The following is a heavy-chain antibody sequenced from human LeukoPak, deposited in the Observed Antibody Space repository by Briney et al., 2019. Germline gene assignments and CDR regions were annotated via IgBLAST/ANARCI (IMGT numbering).Heavy chain of an antibody. Sequence: GGSLRLSCAASGFTVSSNYMSWVRQAPGKGLEWVAVISYDGSNKYYADSVKGRFTISRDNSKNTLYLQMNSLRAEDTAVYYCASTTAAGYDFWSGYLKYYYYMDVWGKGTTVTVSS. CDR3: ASTTAAGYDFWSGYLKYYYYMDV. CDR2: ISYDGSNK. D-gene: IGHD3-3*01. CDR1: GFTVSSNY. V-gene: IGHV3-30*03. J-gene: IGHJ6*03.